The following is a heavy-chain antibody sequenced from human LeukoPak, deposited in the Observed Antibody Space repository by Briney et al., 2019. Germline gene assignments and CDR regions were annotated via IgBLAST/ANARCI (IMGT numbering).Heavy chain of an antibody. D-gene: IGHD2-2*01. CDR3: AKAYCSSTSCYAYYYYGMDV. Sequence: SVKVSCKASGGTFSSYTISWVRQAPGQGLEWMGRIIPILGIANYAQKFQGRVTITADKSTSTAYMELSSLRSEDTAVYYCAKAYCSSTSCYAYYYYGMDVWGQGTTVTVSS. V-gene: IGHV1-69*02. J-gene: IGHJ6*02. CDR1: GGTFSSYT. CDR2: IIPILGIA.